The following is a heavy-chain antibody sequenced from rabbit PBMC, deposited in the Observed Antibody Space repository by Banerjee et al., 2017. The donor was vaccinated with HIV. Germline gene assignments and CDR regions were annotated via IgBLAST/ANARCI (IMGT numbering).Heavy chain of an antibody. V-gene: IGHV1S45*01. CDR3: ARDLAGVIGWNFGL. D-gene: IGHD4-1*01. CDR1: GFSFSSNYW. CDR2: IYTGYAGTT. J-gene: IGHJ3*01. Sequence: QEQLEESGGDLVKPEGSLTLTCTASGFSFSSNYWICWVRQAPGKGLEWIASIYTGYAGTTYYASWAKGRFTISKTSSTTVTLQMTSLTAADTATYFCARDLAGVIGWNFGLWGQGTLVTVS.